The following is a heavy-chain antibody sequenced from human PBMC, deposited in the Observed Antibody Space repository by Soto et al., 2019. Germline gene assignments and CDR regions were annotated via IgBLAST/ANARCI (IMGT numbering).Heavy chain of an antibody. Sequence: PGGSLRLSCAASGFTFSSYGMHWVRQAPGKGLEWVAVISYDGSNKYYADSVKGRFTISRDNSKNTLYLQMNSLRAEDTAVYYCARDRYGDPLWGQDDFDYWGQGTLVTVSS. D-gene: IGHD4-17*01. CDR1: GFTFSSYG. J-gene: IGHJ4*02. CDR2: ISYDGSNK. V-gene: IGHV3-30*03. CDR3: ARDRYGDPLWGQDDFDY.